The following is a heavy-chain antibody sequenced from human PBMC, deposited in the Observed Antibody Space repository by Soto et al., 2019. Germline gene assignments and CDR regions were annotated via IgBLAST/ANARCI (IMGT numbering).Heavy chain of an antibody. CDR2: IWYDGSNK. Sequence: GGSLRLSCAASGFTFSSYGMHWVRQAPGKGLEWVAVIWYDGSNKYYADSVKGRFTISRDNSKNTLYLQMNSLRAEDTAVYYCARDLGCCSGGSCYSDAFDIWGQGTMVTVSS. V-gene: IGHV3-33*01. J-gene: IGHJ3*02. D-gene: IGHD2-15*01. CDR3: ARDLGCCSGGSCYSDAFDI. CDR1: GFTFSSYG.